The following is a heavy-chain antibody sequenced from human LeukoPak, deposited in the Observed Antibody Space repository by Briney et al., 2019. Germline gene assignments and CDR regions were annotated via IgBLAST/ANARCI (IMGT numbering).Heavy chain of an antibody. CDR3: ARVQTYGDYVWFDP. V-gene: IGHV3-53*01. CDR2: IYSGGST. Sequence: GGSLRLSCAASRFTVSSNYMSWVRQAPGKGLEWVSVIYSGGSTYYADSVKGRFTISRDNSKNTLYLQMNSLRAEDTAVYYCARVQTYGDYVWFDPWGQGTLVTVSS. CDR1: RFTVSSNY. D-gene: IGHD4-17*01. J-gene: IGHJ5*02.